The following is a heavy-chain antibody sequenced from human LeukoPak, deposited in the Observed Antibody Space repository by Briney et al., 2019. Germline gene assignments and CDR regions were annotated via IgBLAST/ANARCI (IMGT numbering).Heavy chain of an antibody. D-gene: IGHD3-3*01. CDR3: ARDGDHYDSWSGILDV. CDR2: IWYDGSNK. CDR1: GFTFSSYG. V-gene: IGHV3-33*01. Sequence: PGGSLRLSCAASGFTFSSYGMHWVRQAPGKGLEWVAVIWYDGSNKYYADSVKGRFTISRDNSKNTLYLQMNSLRAEDTAVYYCARDGDHYDSWSGILDVWGQGTTVTVSS. J-gene: IGHJ6*02.